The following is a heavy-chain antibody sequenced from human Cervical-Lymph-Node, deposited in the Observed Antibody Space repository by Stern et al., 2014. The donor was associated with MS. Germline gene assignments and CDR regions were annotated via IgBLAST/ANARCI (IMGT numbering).Heavy chain of an antibody. CDR1: GYTFTSYW. CDR2: IYPGGSDA. CDR3: ARPIYYGDNYFYFDY. Sequence: EVQLVESGAEVKKPGESLKISCKVSGYTFTSYWIGWVRQMPGKGLEWMAIIYPGGSDARYSPSFQGQVTISADKSTTTAYLQWSSLKASDTAIYYCARPIYYGDNYFYFDYWGQGTLVTVSS. J-gene: IGHJ4*02. V-gene: IGHV5-51*01. D-gene: IGHD4-23*01.